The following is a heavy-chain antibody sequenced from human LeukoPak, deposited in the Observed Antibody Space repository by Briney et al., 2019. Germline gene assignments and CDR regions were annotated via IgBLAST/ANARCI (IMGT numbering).Heavy chain of an antibody. J-gene: IGHJ4*02. Sequence: GGSLRLSCAATGFTFSNYAMNWVRQAPGKGLEWVSGIKWNGGSTGYADSVRGRFTISRDNAKNSLYLQMNSLRAEDTALYYCARDRNDYDFWSGYSMSYFDYWGQGTLVTVSS. CDR2: IKWNGGST. D-gene: IGHD3-3*01. CDR1: GFTFSNYA. CDR3: ARDRNDYDFWSGYSMSYFDY. V-gene: IGHV3-20*04.